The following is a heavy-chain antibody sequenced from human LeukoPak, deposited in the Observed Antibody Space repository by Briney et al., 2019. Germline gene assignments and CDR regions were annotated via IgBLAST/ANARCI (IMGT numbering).Heavy chain of an antibody. CDR1: GFTFSSYA. D-gene: IGHD3-10*01. J-gene: IGHJ4*02. Sequence: GGSLRLSCAASGFTFSSYAMGWVRQAPGKGLEWVSAISGSGGSTYYADSVKGRFTISRDNSKNTLYLQMNSLRAEDTAVYYCAKSTQTRTMVRGVIITPLDYWGQGTLVTVSS. V-gene: IGHV3-23*01. CDR2: ISGSGGST. CDR3: AKSTQTRTMVRGVIITPLDY.